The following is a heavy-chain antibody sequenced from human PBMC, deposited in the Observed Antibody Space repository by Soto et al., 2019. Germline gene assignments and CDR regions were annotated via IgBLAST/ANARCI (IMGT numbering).Heavy chain of an antibody. V-gene: IGHV3-23*01. Sequence: EVQLLESGGGLIQPGGSLRLSCASSGFTFSTHALSWVRQAPGKGLEWVSTISSGGSTNYGDSVRGRFDISRDNSKNTLYLQMNSLRAEDTAVYYCAKLREQNFDYWGQGTLGTVSS. J-gene: IGHJ4*02. CDR2: ISSGGST. CDR3: AKLREQNFDY. CDR1: GFTFSTHA.